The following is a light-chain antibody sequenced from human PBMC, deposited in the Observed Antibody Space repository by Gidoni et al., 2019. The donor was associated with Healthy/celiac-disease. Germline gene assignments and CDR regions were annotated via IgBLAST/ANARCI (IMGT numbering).Light chain of an antibody. J-gene: IGKJ4*01. Sequence: DIVLTQSPGTLSFAPGDRATLSCRATQSVSSSYLAWYQQKPGQAPRLLIYGASSRATGIPDRFSGSGSGTDFTLTISRLEPEDFAVYYCQQYGSSPLTFGGGTKVEIK. CDR2: GAS. CDR3: QQYGSSPLT. V-gene: IGKV3-20*01. CDR1: QSVSSSY.